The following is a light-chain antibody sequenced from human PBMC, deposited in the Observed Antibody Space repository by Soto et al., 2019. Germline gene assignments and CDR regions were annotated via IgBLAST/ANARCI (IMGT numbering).Light chain of an antibody. CDR1: SSDVGGYNY. Sequence: QSALTQPASGSGSHGQSITISCTGTSSDVGGYNYVSWYQQHPGKAPKLMIYDVSNRPSGASNRFSGSKSGNTASLTISGLQAEDEADYYCSSYTSSSTRVFGTGTKVTVL. V-gene: IGLV2-14*01. J-gene: IGLJ1*01. CDR3: SSYTSSSTRV. CDR2: DVS.